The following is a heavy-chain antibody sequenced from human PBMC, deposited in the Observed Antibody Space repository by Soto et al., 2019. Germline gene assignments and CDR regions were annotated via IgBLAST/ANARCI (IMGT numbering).Heavy chain of an antibody. CDR3: AREHDFWSNYCFDY. J-gene: IGHJ4*02. CDR1: GYTFTSYS. Sequence: GASVKVSCKASGYTFTSYSIHWVRQAPGQRLEWMGWINAGNGNTKYSQKFQGRVTIARDTSASTAYMELSSLRPEDTALYYCAREHDFWSNYCFDYWGQGTPVTVSS. D-gene: IGHD3-3*01. V-gene: IGHV1-3*01. CDR2: INAGNGNT.